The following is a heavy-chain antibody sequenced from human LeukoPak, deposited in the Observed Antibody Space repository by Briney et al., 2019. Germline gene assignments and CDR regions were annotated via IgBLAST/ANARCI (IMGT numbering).Heavy chain of an antibody. D-gene: IGHD4-11*01. Sequence: GGSLRLSCAASGFTVSSYYMTWVAQAPGTGLEWVSVIYSGGSTYYADSVKGRVAISRDNSKNTVFLQMNSVRAEDTAVYYCARYYSNHIFGMDVWGQGTTVTVSS. CDR2: IYSGGST. V-gene: IGHV3-66*01. J-gene: IGHJ6*02. CDR1: GFTVSSYY. CDR3: ARYYSNHIFGMDV.